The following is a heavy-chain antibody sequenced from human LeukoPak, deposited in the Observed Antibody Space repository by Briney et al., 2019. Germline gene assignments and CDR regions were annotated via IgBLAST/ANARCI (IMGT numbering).Heavy chain of an antibody. CDR1: GFSVSDFF. CDR2: IYSGGDT. Sequence: SGGSLRLSCAASGFSVSDFFMSWVRLAPGKGLEWVSVIYSGGDTFHAESVKGRFTLSRDNSKNILYLQMNGLRAEDTAVYYCTRDPDGWGQGTLVTVSS. J-gene: IGHJ4*02. V-gene: IGHV3-66*01. CDR3: TRDPDG.